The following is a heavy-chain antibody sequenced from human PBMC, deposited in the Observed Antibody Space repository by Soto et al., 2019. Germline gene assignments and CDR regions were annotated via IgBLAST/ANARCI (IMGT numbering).Heavy chain of an antibody. CDR2: ISAYNGDT. Sequence: QVQLVQSGAEVAKPGASVKVSCKSSGYTFSDYGISWVRQAPGQGLEWMGWISAYNGDTNYAHKFQGRVTMTTDTSTSTAYVELRSLRSDDTAMYYCARTGRFLEWLSTFDYWGQGNLVTVSS. J-gene: IGHJ4*02. CDR1: GYTFSDYG. D-gene: IGHD3-3*01. CDR3: ARTGRFLEWLSTFDY. V-gene: IGHV1-18*01.